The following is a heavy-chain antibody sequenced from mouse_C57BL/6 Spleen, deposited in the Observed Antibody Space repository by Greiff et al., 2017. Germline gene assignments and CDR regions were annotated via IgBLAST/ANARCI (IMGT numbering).Heavy chain of an antibody. CDR3: ARLTTVDDY. CDR2: IHPNSGST. CDR1: GYTFTSYW. Sequence: QVQLQQPGAELVKPGASVKLSCKASGYTFTSYWMHWVKQRPGQGLEWIGMIHPNSGSTNYNEKFKSKATLTVDQSSSTAYMQRSSLTSEDSAVYYCARLTTVDDYWGQGTTLTVSS. D-gene: IGHD1-1*01. V-gene: IGHV1-64*01. J-gene: IGHJ2*01.